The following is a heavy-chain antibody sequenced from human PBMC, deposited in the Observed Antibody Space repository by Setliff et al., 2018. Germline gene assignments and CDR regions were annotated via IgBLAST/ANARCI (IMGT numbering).Heavy chain of an antibody. D-gene: IGHD5-12*01. V-gene: IGHV4-4*07. CDR3: ARDQWVRSPPLSFSYGMDV. CDR1: GGSITSSY. CDR2: VYINGGT. Sequence: SETLCLTCTVSGGSITSSYYWSWIRQPAGKGLEWIGRVYINGGTNYNPSLKSRVTISLDTSKNQFSLKLTSVTAADTAVYYCARDQWVRSPPLSFSYGMDVWGQGTTVTVSS. J-gene: IGHJ6*02.